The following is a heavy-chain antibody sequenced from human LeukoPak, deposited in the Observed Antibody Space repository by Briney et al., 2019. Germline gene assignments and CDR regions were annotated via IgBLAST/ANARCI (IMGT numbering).Heavy chain of an antibody. Sequence: PGGSLRLSCATSGFTFSRLGRQWVPPGPGKGLVWVAVIHNDGTMGQYAYSVKGRLTISKDLSRTTLHLQMHRLIDDDEAVYYCAKEGDEFRGYLDVWGKGTTVTVSS. V-gene: IGHV3-30*02. J-gene: IGHJ6*04. CDR1: GFTFSRLG. CDR3: AKEGDEFRGYLDV. CDR2: IHNDGTMG. D-gene: IGHD5-12*01.